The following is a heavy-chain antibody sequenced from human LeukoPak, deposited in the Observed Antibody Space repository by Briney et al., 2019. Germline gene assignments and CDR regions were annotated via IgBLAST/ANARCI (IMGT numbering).Heavy chain of an antibody. CDR3: ARSGLRYFDCPDY. Sequence: GRSLRLSCAASGFTFSRYWMSWVRQAPGKGLEWVATIKQDGSEKYYVDSVKGRFTISRDNAKNSLSLQMNSLRAEDTAVYYSARSGLRYFDCPDYWGQGALVTVSS. CDR1: GFTFSRYW. CDR2: IKQDGSEK. V-gene: IGHV3-7*05. J-gene: IGHJ4*02. D-gene: IGHD3-9*01.